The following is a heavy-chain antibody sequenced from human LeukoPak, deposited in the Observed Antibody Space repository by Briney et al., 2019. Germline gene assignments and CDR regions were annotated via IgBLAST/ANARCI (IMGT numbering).Heavy chain of an antibody. CDR1: GYTFTAYY. D-gene: IGHD3-22*01. CDR3: ARDYYDSSGFGAFDI. Sequence: ASVKVSCKASGYTFTAYYMHWVRQAPGQGLEWMGWINPNSGGANYAQKFQGRVTMTRDTSISTAYMELSRLRSDDTAVYYCARDYYDSSGFGAFDIWGQGTMVTVSS. J-gene: IGHJ3*02. CDR2: INPNSGGA. V-gene: IGHV1-2*02.